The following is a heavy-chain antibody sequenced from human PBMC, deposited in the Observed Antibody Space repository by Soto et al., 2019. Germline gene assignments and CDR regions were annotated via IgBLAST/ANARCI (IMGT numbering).Heavy chain of an antibody. CDR2: ILPALGTA. Sequence: QVRLVQSGAEVKKPGSSVKVSCKYSGGTFKTESINWLRQAPGQGLEWMGNILPALGTADYAPKFQGRVTIAADQATTTAYMDLSTLTSQDTAFYFCARGHEYGGNSDAFDIWGQGTLVTVSS. CDR1: GGTFKTES. J-gene: IGHJ3*02. V-gene: IGHV1-69*11. CDR3: ARGHEYGGNSDAFDI. D-gene: IGHD4-17*01.